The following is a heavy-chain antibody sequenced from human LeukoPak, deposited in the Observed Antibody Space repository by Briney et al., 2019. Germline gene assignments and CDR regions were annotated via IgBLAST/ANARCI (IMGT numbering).Heavy chain of an antibody. J-gene: IGHJ4*02. CDR2: ISAYNGNT. D-gene: IGHD3-9*01. V-gene: IGHV1-18*01. Sequence: ASVKVSCKASGYTFTSYGISWVRQAPGQGLEWMGWISAYNGNTNYAQKLQGRVTMTTDTSTSTAYMELRSLRSDDTAVYYCAREFSGILTGRNDYWGQGTLVTVSS. CDR1: GYTFTSYG. CDR3: AREFSGILTGRNDY.